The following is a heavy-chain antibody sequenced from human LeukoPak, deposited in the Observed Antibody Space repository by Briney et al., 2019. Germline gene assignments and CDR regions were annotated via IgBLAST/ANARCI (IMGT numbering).Heavy chain of an antibody. CDR2: ITSSSSYI. D-gene: IGHD5-24*01. CDR3: ARTTTMATLVH. Sequence: PGGSLRLSCAASGFIFSNFGMNWVRQAPGKGLEWVSSITSSSSYIYYADSVKGRFTISRDNAKNSLYLQMNSLRAEDTAVYYCARTTTMATLVHWGQGTLVTVSS. J-gene: IGHJ5*02. CDR1: GFIFSNFG. V-gene: IGHV3-21*01.